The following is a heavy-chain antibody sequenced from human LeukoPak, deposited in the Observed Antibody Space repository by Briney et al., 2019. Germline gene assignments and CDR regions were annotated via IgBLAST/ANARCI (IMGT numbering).Heavy chain of an antibody. CDR2: ISGSDGST. CDR1: GFTFSSYA. Sequence: GGSLRLSCAASGFTFSSYAMSWVRQAPGKGLEWVSGISGSDGSTNYADSVKGRFTISRENSKNTLYLQMNSLRAEDTAVYYCAKGPDRDGYKDWGQGTLVTVSS. CDR3: AKGPDRDGYKD. J-gene: IGHJ4*02. V-gene: IGHV3-23*01. D-gene: IGHD5-24*01.